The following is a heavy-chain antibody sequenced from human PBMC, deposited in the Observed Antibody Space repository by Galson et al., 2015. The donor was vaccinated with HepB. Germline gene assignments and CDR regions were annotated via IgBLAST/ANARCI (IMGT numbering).Heavy chain of an antibody. CDR3: ARGGSRRVQNDY. V-gene: IGHV3-48*03. J-gene: IGHJ4*02. CDR2: ISSSGSTI. CDR1: GFTFSSYE. D-gene: IGHD1-1*01. Sequence: SLRLSCAASGFTFSSYEMNWVRQAPGKGLEWVSYISSSGSTIYYADSVKGRFTISRDNAKNSLYLQMNSLRAEDTAVYYCARGGSRRVQNDYWGQGTLVTVSS.